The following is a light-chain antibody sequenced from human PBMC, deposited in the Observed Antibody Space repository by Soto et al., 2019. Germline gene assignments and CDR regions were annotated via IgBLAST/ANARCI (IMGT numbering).Light chain of an antibody. J-gene: IGLJ1*01. Sequence: QSVLTQPRSVSGSPGPSVTISCTGTSSDVGGYDYVSWYQHHPDKAPKLMIYDVSNRPSGVSNRFSGSKSGNTASLSISGLQPEDEADYYCSSYRTSNTRQIVCGTGTKVTVL. CDR1: SSDVGGYDY. CDR2: DVS. CDR3: SSYRTSNTRQIV. V-gene: IGLV2-14*03.